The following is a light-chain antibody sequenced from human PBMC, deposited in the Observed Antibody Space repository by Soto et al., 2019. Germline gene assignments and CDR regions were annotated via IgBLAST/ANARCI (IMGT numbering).Light chain of an antibody. Sequence: DIQLTQSPSFLSASVGDRVTITCRASQGISSYLAWYQQKPGKAPKLLIYAASTLQSGVPSRFSGSGSGTEFTLTISSLQPEDIATDYCQQLNSYPFAFGPGTKVDSK. CDR1: QGISSY. J-gene: IGKJ3*01. CDR2: AAS. V-gene: IGKV1-9*01. CDR3: QQLNSYPFA.